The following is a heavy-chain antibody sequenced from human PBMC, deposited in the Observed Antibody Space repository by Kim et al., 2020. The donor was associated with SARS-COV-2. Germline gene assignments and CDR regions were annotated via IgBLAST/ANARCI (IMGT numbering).Heavy chain of an antibody. CDR2: INAGNGNT. J-gene: IGHJ4*02. Sequence: ASVKVSCKASGYTFTSYAMHWVRQAPGQRLEWMGWINAGNGNTKYSQKFQGRVTITRDTSASTAYMELSSLRSDDTAVYYCARSGTGVSVGVYWGQGTLVTVSS. CDR1: GYTFTSYA. D-gene: IGHD1-1*01. CDR3: ARSGTGVSVGVY. V-gene: IGHV1-3*01.